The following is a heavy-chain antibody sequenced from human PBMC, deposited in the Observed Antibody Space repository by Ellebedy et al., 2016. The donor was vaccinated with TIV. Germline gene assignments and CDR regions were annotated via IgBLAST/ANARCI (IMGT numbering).Heavy chain of an antibody. D-gene: IGHD3-16*01. J-gene: IGHJ6*02. V-gene: IGHV4-39*01. CDR3: ARLSTEGGPYYFYGMDV. Sequence: MPSETLSLTCTVSGGSISSTSDYWGWIRQPPGKGLEWIGSIYFSGNTYYNPSLKGRVTISVGTSKNQLSLKLSSVTAADTAVYYCARLSTEGGPYYFYGMDVWGQGTTVTVSS. CDR1: GGSISSTSDY. CDR2: IYFSGNT.